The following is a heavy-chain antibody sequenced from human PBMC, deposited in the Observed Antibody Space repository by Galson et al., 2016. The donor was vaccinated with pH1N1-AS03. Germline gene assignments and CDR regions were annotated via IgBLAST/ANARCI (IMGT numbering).Heavy chain of an antibody. Sequence: SLRLSCAASGFAFSAYGMNWFRQAPGKGLEWVSHISSRSSGKYYADSVTGRFTVSRDDSENSLYLQMNSLRVEDTAVYFCARDLRAVANPYWGQGTLVTVSS. J-gene: IGHJ4*02. V-gene: IGHV3-48*01. CDR1: GFAFSAYG. CDR2: ISSRSSGK. CDR3: ARDLRAVANPY. D-gene: IGHD4-23*01.